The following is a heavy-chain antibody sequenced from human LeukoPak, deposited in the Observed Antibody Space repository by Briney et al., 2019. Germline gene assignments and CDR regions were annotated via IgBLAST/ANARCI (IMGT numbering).Heavy chain of an antibody. CDR2: ISSSRSYI. V-gene: IGHV3-21*01. D-gene: IGHD3-9*01. Sequence: PGGSLRLSCAASGFTFSSYSMNWVRQAPGKGLEWVSSISSSRSYIYYADSVKGRFTISRDNSKNTLYLQMNSLRAEDTAVYYCARGSHYDILTGYPHDAFDIWGQGTMVTVSS. CDR3: ARGSHYDILTGYPHDAFDI. CDR1: GFTFSSYS. J-gene: IGHJ3*02.